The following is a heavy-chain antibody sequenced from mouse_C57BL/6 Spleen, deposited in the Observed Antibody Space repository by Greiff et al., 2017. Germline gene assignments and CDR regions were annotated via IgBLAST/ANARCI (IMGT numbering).Heavy chain of an antibody. V-gene: IGHV2-6*03. CDR2: IWSDGST. D-gene: IGHD2-14*01. J-gene: IGHJ4*01. Sequence: VQLVESGPGLVAPSQSLSITCTVSGFSLTSYGVHWVRQPPGKGLEWLVVIWSDGSTTYNSALKSRLSISKDNSKSQVFLKMNSLHTDDTAMYYCASSMGTTDYAMDYWGQGTSVTVSS. CDR1: GFSLTSYG. CDR3: ASSMGTTDYAMDY.